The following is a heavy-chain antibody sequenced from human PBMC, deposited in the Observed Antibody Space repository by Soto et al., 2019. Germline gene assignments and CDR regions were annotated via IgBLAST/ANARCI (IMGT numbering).Heavy chain of an antibody. CDR3: ARGSPSLGYCSSTSCSANFDY. Sequence: ESGGGLVKPGGSLRLSCAASGFTFSDYYMSWIRQAPGKGLEWVSYISSSGSTIYYADSVKGRFTISRDNAKNSLYLQMNSLRAEDTAVYYCARGSPSLGYCSSTSCSANFDYWGQGTLVTVSS. J-gene: IGHJ4*02. CDR1: GFTFSDYY. D-gene: IGHD2-2*03. V-gene: IGHV3-11*01. CDR2: ISSSGSTI.